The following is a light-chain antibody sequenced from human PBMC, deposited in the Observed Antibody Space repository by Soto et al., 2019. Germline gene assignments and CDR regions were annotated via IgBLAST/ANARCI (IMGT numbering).Light chain of an antibody. CDR1: SSDVGGYNY. Sequence: QSALTQPASVSGSPGQSITVSCTGTSSDVGGYNYVSWYQQHPGKAPKLLIYDVTNRPSGVSDRFSGSKSGNTASLTISGLQAEDEADYYCSSYTSSHTLVFGSGTQLTVL. V-gene: IGLV2-14*01. J-gene: IGLJ1*01. CDR3: SSYTSSHTLV. CDR2: DVT.